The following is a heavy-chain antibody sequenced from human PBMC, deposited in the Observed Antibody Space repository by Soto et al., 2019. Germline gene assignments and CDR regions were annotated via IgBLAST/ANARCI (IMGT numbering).Heavy chain of an antibody. CDR2: ISSSGDSI. D-gene: IGHD2-21*01. CDR1: GFTFSDYY. CDR3: ARDVVPHFDS. Sequence: QVQLVESGGGLVKPGGSLRLSCAASGFTFSDYYMSWIRQAPGKGLEWLSYISSSGDSIYYAASVKGRITISRDNAKNSLYLQMNSLTAEDTAVYYCARDVVPHFDSWGQGTLVTVSS. J-gene: IGHJ4*02. V-gene: IGHV3-11*01.